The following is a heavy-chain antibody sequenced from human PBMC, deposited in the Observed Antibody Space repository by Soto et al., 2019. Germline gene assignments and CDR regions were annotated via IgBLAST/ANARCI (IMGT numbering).Heavy chain of an antibody. D-gene: IGHD3-10*01. V-gene: IGHV4-30-4*08. Sequence: QVQLQESGPGLVKPSQTLSLTCTVSGGSISSGDYYWSWIRQPPGKGPEWIGYIYYSGSTYYNPSLEGRGTISVDTSKNQFSLRLSSVTAADTAVYYCARARGSRSRYFFDYWGQGTLVNVSS. CDR1: GGSISSGDYY. J-gene: IGHJ4*02. CDR3: ARARGSRSRYFFDY. CDR2: IYYSGST.